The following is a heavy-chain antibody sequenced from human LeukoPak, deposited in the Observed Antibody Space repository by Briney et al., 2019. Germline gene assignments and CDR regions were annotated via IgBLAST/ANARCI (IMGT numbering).Heavy chain of an antibody. V-gene: IGHV3-33*01. Sequence: PGGSLRLSCAASGFTFSSYGMHWVRQAPGKGLEWVAVIWYDGSNKYYADSVKGRFTISRDNSRNTLYLQMNSLRAEDTAVYYCASTVTRDDYFDYWGQGTLVTVSS. J-gene: IGHJ4*02. CDR1: GFTFSSYG. D-gene: IGHD4-17*01. CDR2: IWYDGSNK. CDR3: ASTVTRDDYFDY.